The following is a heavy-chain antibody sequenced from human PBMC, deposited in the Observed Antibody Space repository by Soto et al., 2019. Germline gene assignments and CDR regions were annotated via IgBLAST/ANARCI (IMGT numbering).Heavy chain of an antibody. CDR3: ARGSTDSYPGSRIFDF. D-gene: IGHD3-10*01. Sequence: GGSLRLSCVASGLTFGSRAMSWVRQAPGEGLQWVSTITDTGGDAKYADSVRGRFVISRDNSKKTLYLQTTSLTAEDSAMYFCARGSTDSYPGSRIFDFWGRGTLVTVSS. CDR1: GLTFGSRA. V-gene: IGHV3-23*01. CDR2: ITDTGGDA. J-gene: IGHJ4*02.